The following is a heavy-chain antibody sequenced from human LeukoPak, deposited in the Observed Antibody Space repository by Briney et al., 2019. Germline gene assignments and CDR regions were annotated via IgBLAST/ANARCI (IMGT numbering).Heavy chain of an antibody. J-gene: IGHJ4*02. Sequence: GGSLRLSCAASGFTFSSYSMNWVRQAPGKGLEWVSSITSSSSHIYYADSVKGRFTISRDNAKNSLYLQMNSLRAEDTAVYYCARVRLVTDYWGQRTLVTVCS. CDR2: ITSSSSHI. CDR3: ARVRLVTDY. V-gene: IGHV3-21*01. CDR1: GFTFSSYS. D-gene: IGHD3-9*01.